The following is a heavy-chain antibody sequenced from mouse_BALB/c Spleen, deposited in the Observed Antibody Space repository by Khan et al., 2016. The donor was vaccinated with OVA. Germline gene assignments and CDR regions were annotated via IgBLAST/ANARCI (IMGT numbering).Heavy chain of an antibody. V-gene: IGHV1S56*01. CDR1: GYTFIRNY. CDR3: AISYYGSYCYFDV. J-gene: IGHJ1*01. D-gene: IGHD1-1*01. CDR2: IYPGDGRT. Sequence: QVQLQQSGPEVVKPGASVKMSCKTSGYTFIRNYVHWVKQRPGQGLDWIGWIYPGDGRTKYNEKFTGKTTLTADNSSRIAYMLLSSLTSEDSAIYCCAISYYGSYCYFDVWGAGTTVTVSS.